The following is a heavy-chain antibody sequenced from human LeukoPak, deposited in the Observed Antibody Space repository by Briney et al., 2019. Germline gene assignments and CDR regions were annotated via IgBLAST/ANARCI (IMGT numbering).Heavy chain of an antibody. J-gene: IGHJ5*02. Sequence: PSETLSLTCAVYGGSFSGYYWSWIRQPPGKGLEWIGEINHSGRTNYNPSLKSRVTISVDTSKNQFSLKLSSVTAADTAVYYCARGRYSSSWSFNWFDPWGQGTLVTVSS. CDR3: ARGRYSSSWSFNWFDP. CDR1: GGSFSGYY. D-gene: IGHD6-13*01. CDR2: INHSGRT. V-gene: IGHV4-34*01.